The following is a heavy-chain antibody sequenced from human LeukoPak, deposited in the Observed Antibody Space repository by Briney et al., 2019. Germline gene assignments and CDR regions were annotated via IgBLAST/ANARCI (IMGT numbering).Heavy chain of an antibody. V-gene: IGHV3-30*18. CDR1: GFSFTMYG. CDR3: AKDQIGWAPGYVSGPLDQ. Sequence: GRPLRLSCAASGFSFTMYGIHWVRQAPGKGLEWVAVVSTDGNNEYYANSVKGRFTISRDNSKNTVYLQMTSLRTEDTAVYYCAKDQIGWAPGYVSGPLDQWGQGTLVTVSS. CDR2: VSTDGNNE. J-gene: IGHJ4*02. D-gene: IGHD6-19*01.